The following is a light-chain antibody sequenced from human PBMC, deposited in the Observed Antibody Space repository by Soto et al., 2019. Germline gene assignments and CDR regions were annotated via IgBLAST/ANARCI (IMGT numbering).Light chain of an antibody. CDR3: SSYTTSSTPHYV. CDR1: SSDVGGYDF. Sequence: QSVLTQPASVSGSPGQSITISCTGTSSDVGGYDFVSWYQHHPGKAPKLLIHEVRNRPSGVSHRFSGSKSGNTASLTISGLQADDEADYYCSSYTTSSTPHYVFGTGTKVTVL. J-gene: IGLJ1*01. V-gene: IGLV2-14*01. CDR2: EVR.